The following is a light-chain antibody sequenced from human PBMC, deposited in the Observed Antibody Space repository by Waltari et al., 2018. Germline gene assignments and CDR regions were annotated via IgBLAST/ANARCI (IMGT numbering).Light chain of an antibody. CDR1: SSNIGAPYD. V-gene: IGLV1-40*01. Sequence: QSVLTQSPSVSGAPGQRVTISCTGSSSNIGAPYDVHWYQQLPGTAPKLLIYGNNNRPSGVPDRFSGSKSGTSASLAITGLQAEDEADYYCQSYDSSLSGSVFGGGTKLTVL. CDR2: GNN. CDR3: QSYDSSLSGSV. J-gene: IGLJ3*02.